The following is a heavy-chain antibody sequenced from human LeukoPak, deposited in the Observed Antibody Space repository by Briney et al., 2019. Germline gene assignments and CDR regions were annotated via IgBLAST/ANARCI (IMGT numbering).Heavy chain of an antibody. CDR3: ARDPGYSYGKDYYYGMDV. V-gene: IGHV3-7*01. Sequence: PGGSLRLSCAASGFTFSSYWMSWVRQAPGKGLEWVANIKQDGSEKYYVDSVKGRFTISRDNAKNSLYLQMNSLRAEDTAVYYCARDPGYSYGKDYYYGMDVWGQGTTVTVSS. D-gene: IGHD5-18*01. CDR1: GFTFSSYW. J-gene: IGHJ6*02. CDR2: IKQDGSEK.